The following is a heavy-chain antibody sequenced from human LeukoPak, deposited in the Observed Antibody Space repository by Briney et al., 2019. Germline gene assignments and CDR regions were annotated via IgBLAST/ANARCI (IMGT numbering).Heavy chain of an antibody. CDR2: INPSSGGT. J-gene: IGHJ3*02. CDR3: ARGTEARTNWSVIAFDI. Sequence: ASVKVSCKASGYTFSGFYMHWVRQAPGHGPEWMGWINPSSGGTNYAQNFRGRVTMTRDTSINTAYMELSRLRSDDTAVYYCARGTEARTNWSVIAFDIWGQGTMVTVSS. CDR1: GYTFSGFY. D-gene: IGHD1-1*01. V-gene: IGHV1-2*02.